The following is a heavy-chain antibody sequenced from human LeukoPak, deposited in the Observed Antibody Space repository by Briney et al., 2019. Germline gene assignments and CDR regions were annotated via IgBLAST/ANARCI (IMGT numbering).Heavy chain of an antibody. J-gene: IGHJ4*02. CDR3: ARDAGDLDY. Sequence: SETLSLTCTVSGGSISSSSYYWGWIRQPPGKGLEWIGSIYYSGSTYYNPSLKSRVTISVDTSKNQFSLKLSSVTAADTAVYYCARDAGDLDYWGQGTLATVSS. CDR2: IYYSGST. CDR1: GGSISSSSYY. V-gene: IGHV4-39*02. D-gene: IGHD4-17*01.